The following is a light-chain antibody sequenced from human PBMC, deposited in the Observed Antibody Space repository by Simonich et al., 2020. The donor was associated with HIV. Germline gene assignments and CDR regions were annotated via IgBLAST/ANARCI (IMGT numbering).Light chain of an antibody. J-gene: IGLJ2*01. V-gene: IGLV2-8*01. Sequence: QSALTQPPSASGSPGQSVTISCTGTSSDVGGYNYVSWYQPHPGKAPKLLIYEVTMRPSGVPDRFSGSKSGNTASLTVSGLKAEDEADYYCCSYAGTTFVVFGGGTKLTVL. CDR3: CSYAGTTFVV. CDR1: SSDVGGYNY. CDR2: EVT.